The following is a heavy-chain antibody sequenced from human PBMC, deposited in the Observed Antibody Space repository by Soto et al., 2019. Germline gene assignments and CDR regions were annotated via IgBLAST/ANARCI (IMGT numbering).Heavy chain of an antibody. D-gene: IGHD6-19*01. CDR1: GASISGSSYY. V-gene: IGHV4-39*01. J-gene: IGHJ6*02. Sequence: SETLSLTCTVSGASISGSSYYWGWIRQPPGKGLEWIGIIYYRGSTYYNPSLKSRVAMSIDTSKNQFSLKLSSVTAADTAVYYCARTIPNSGFRRGMDVWGQGTTVTVS. CDR3: ARTIPNSGFRRGMDV. CDR2: IYYRGST.